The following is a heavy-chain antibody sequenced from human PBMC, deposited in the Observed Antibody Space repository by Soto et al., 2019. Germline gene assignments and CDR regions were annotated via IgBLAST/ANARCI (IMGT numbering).Heavy chain of an antibody. V-gene: IGHV4-31*03. J-gene: IGHJ3*02. CDR3: ARDPGGADHDAFDI. Sequence: QVRLQESGPGLVKPSQTLSLTCTVSGGSISSGGYYWRWIRQHPGKGLEWIGYIYYSGSTYYNPSLKRRVTISVDTSKNQFSLKLSSVTAADTAVYYCARDPGGADHDAFDIWGQGTMVTVSS. CDR1: GGSISSGGYY. CDR2: IYYSGST.